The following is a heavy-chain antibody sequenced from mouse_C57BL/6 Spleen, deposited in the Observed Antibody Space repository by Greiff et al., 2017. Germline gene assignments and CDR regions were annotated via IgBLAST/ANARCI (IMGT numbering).Heavy chain of an antibody. CDR3: TRSTVVAHWYFDV. Sequence: EVQLQESGAELVRPGASVKLSCTASGFNIKDYYMHWVKQRPEQGLEWIGRIDPEDGDTEYAPKFQGKATMTADTSSNTAYLQLSSLTSEDTAVYSCTRSTVVAHWYFDVWGTGTTVTVSS. CDR2: IDPEDGDT. D-gene: IGHD1-1*01. J-gene: IGHJ1*03. CDR1: GFNIKDYY. V-gene: IGHV14-1*01.